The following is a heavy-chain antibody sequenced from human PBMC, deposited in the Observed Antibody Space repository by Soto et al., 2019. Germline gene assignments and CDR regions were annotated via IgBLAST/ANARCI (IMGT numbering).Heavy chain of an antibody. CDR1: GFTFSSYA. CDR2: ISGSGGST. CDR3: AKDSHSGSCLDY. J-gene: IGHJ4*02. V-gene: IGHV3-23*01. D-gene: IGHD1-26*01. Sequence: QAGGSLRLSCAASGFTFSSYAMSWVRQAPGKGLEWVSAISGSGGSTYYADSVKGRFTISRDNSKNTLYLQMNSLRAEDTAVYYCAKDSHSGSCLDYWGQGTLVTVSS.